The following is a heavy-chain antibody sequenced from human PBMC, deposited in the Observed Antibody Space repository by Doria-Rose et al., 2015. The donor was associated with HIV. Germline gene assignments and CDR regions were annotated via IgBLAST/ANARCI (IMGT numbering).Heavy chain of an antibody. Sequence: QVTLKESGPVLVKPTETLTLTCTVSGVSHSSPGMGVSWIRQPPGKALEWLANIFSDDERSYKPSLKSRLTISRATSKSQVVLTMTDMDPVDTATYYCARIRSSRWYHKYYFDFWGQGTLVIVSA. V-gene: IGHV2-26*01. D-gene: IGHD6-13*01. J-gene: IGHJ4*02. CDR1: GVSHSSPGMG. CDR2: IFSDDER. CDR3: ARIRSSRWYHKYYFDF.